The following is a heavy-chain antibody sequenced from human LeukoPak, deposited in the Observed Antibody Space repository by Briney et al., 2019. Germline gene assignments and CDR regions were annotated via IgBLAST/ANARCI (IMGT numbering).Heavy chain of an antibody. D-gene: IGHD6-19*01. CDR2: IYYSGST. J-gene: IGHJ4*02. V-gene: IGHV4-30-4*01. CDR1: GGSISSGDYY. CDR3: ARDGGSGWYNY. Sequence: PSETLSLTCTVSGGSISSGDYYWSWIRQPPGKGLEWIGYIYYSGSTYYNPSLKSRVTMSVDTSKNHFSLRLSSVTAADTAVYYCARDGGSGWYNYWGQGTLVTVSS.